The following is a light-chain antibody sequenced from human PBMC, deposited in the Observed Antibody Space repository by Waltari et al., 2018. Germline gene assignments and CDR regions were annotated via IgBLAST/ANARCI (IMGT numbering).Light chain of an antibody. CDR1: QSITKRY. CDR2: GAS. J-gene: IGKJ2*01. V-gene: IGKV3-20*01. Sequence: EVVLTQSTGALSLSPGERATVSCSASQSITKRYFAWYQQKPGQAPRHLIYGASSSAPGIPDRCSGSGSATDFTLTISRLVHDDFAVYYCQQYGSSIMYTFGQGTKLEIK. CDR3: QQYGSSIMYT.